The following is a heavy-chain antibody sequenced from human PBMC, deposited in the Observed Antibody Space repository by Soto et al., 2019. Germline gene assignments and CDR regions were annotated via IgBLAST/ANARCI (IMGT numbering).Heavy chain of an antibody. CDR1: GFTFSSYS. CDR3: TRPYGSGSQEFDY. D-gene: IGHD3-10*01. CDR2: ISSSSSTI. V-gene: IGHV3-48*01. Sequence: GGSLRLSCAASGFTFSSYSMNWVRQAPGKGLEWVSYISSSSSTIYYADSVKGRFTISRDNAKNYLYLQMNSLRAEDTAVYYCTRPYGSGSQEFDYWGQGTLVTVSS. J-gene: IGHJ4*02.